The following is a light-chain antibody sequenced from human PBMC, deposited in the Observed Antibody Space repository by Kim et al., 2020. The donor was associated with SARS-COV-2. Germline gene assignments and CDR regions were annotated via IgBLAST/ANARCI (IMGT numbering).Light chain of an antibody. V-gene: IGKV3-11*01. J-gene: IGKJ2*01. CDR2: DAS. CDR1: QSVGSY. Sequence: LALYPGERATLSCRASQSVGSYLAWYQQRPGQAPRLLIFDASNRATGIPARFSGSGSGTDFTLTISSLEPEDFAVYYCQQRSSWYTFGQGTKLEI. CDR3: QQRSSWYT.